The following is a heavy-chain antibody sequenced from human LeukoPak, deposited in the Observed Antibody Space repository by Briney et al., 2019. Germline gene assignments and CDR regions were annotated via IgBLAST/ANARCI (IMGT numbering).Heavy chain of an antibody. Sequence: GESLQISCKGSGYSFITYWINWVRQMPGKGLEWMGRIDPSDSYTNHSPSFQGHVTISADKSISTAYLQWSSLKASDTAMYYCAGTGYCSSTSCYSWFDPWGQGTLVTVSS. V-gene: IGHV5-10-1*01. D-gene: IGHD2-2*01. J-gene: IGHJ5*02. CDR1: GYSFITYW. CDR2: IDPSDSYT. CDR3: AGTGYCSSTSCYSWFDP.